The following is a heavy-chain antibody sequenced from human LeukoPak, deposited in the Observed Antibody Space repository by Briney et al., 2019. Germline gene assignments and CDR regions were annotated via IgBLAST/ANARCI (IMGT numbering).Heavy chain of an antibody. J-gene: IGHJ5*02. CDR2: ISWNSGSI. D-gene: IGHD3-10*01. CDR1: GFTFDDYA. V-gene: IGHV3-9*01. CDR3: AKDTGYIRGVVNWFDP. Sequence: GGTLRLSCAASGFTFDDYAMHWVRQAPGKGLEWVSGISWNSGSIGYADSVKGRFTISRDNAKNSLYLQMNSLRAEDTALYYCAKDTGYIRGVVNWFDPWGQGTLVTVSS.